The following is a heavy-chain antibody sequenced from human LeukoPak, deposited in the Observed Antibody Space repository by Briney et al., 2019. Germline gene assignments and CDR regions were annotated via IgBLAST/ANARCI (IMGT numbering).Heavy chain of an antibody. V-gene: IGHV3-20*04. Sequence: GGSLRLSRAASGFTFDDYGMSWVRQAPGKGLEWVSGINWNGGSTGYADSVKGRFTISRDNAKNSLYLQMNSLRAEDTALYYCARESGYSGYEYYYYMDVWGKGTTVTVSS. D-gene: IGHD5-12*01. J-gene: IGHJ6*03. CDR3: ARESGYSGYEYYYYMDV. CDR2: INWNGGST. CDR1: GFTFDDYG.